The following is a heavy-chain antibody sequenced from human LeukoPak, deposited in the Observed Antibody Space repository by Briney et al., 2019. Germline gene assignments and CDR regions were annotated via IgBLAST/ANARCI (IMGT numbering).Heavy chain of an antibody. CDR2: IYYSGST. CDR3: AGDYGDYYFDY. CDR1: GFTFSSYS. V-gene: IGHV4-39*07. J-gene: IGHJ4*02. Sequence: GSLRLSCAASGFTFSSYSMNWVRQPPGKGLEWIGSIYYSGSTSYNPSLKSRVTISVDTSKNQFSLKLSSVTAADTAVYFCAGDYGDYYFDYWGQGTLVTVSS. D-gene: IGHD4-17*01.